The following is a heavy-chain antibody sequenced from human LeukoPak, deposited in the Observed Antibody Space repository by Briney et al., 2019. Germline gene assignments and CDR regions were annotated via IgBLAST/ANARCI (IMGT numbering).Heavy chain of an antibody. D-gene: IGHD6-19*01. CDR1: GYTFTGYY. J-gene: IGHJ4*02. V-gene: IGHV1-2*02. CDR3: WESGYSSGYYFDY. Sequence: GASVKVSCKASGYTFTGYYMHWVRQAPGQGLEWMGWINPNSGGTNYAQKFQGRVTMTRDTSISTAYMELSRLRSDDTAVYYCWESGYSSGYYFDYWGQGTLVTVSS. CDR2: INPNSGGT.